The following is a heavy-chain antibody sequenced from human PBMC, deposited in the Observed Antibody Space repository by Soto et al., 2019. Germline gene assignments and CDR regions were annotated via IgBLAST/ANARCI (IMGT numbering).Heavy chain of an antibody. CDR1: GFTFSDSS. CDR2: IRSKANSYAT. V-gene: IGHV3-73*01. J-gene: IGHJ3*02. D-gene: IGHD2-2*01. Sequence: EVQLVESGGGLVQPGGSLKLSCAASGFTFSDSSMHWVRQASGKGLEWVGRIRSKANSYATAYAASVKGRFTISRDDSKNTAYLQMNSLKPEDTAIYYCTRDDIVLVPAANEAFEIWGQGTMVIVSS. CDR3: TRDDIVLVPAANEAFEI.